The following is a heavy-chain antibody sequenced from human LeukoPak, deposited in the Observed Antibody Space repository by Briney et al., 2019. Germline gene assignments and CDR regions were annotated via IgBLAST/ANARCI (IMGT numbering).Heavy chain of an antibody. CDR3: ARDLRGVRGVISTNWFDP. Sequence: SETLSLTCTVSGGSISSYYWSWIRQPPGKGLEWIGYIYYSGSTNYNPSLKSRVTISVDTSKDQFSLKLSSVTAADTAVYYCARDLRGVRGVISTNWFDPWGQGTLVTVSS. J-gene: IGHJ5*02. CDR2: IYYSGST. D-gene: IGHD3-10*01. V-gene: IGHV4-59*01. CDR1: GGSISSYY.